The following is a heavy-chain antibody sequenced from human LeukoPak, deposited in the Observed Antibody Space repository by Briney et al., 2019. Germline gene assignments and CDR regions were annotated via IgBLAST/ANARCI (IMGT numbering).Heavy chain of an antibody. Sequence: TGGSLRLSCAASGFTVSSNYMNWVRQAPGKGLEWVSVIYGGGKTYYADSVKGRFTLSRDDSKNMLFLQMNSLRVEDTAVYYCARDQATMIRNGFDVWGQGTAVTVSS. D-gene: IGHD3-10*01. CDR3: ARDQATMIRNGFDV. V-gene: IGHV3-53*01. CDR2: IYGGGKT. J-gene: IGHJ6*02. CDR1: GFTVSSNY.